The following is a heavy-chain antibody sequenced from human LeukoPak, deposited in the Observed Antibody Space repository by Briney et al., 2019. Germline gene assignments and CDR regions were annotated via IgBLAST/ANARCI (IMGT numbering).Heavy chain of an antibody. Sequence: GGSLRLSCAASGFTFDDYAVYWVRQAPGNGLQCVSFITGDGGTTCYADSVKGRFTTSRDNRKNSLFLEMNSLRTEDTALYYCARGPGGRGFDYWGHGTLVTVSS. CDR3: ARGPGGRGFDY. D-gene: IGHD3-10*01. CDR2: ITGDGGTT. J-gene: IGHJ4*01. V-gene: IGHV3-43*02. CDR1: GFTFDDYA.